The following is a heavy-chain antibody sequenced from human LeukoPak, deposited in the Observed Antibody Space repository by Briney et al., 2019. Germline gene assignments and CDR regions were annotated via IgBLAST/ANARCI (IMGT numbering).Heavy chain of an antibody. CDR2: MNPNGGNT. CDR3: ARGRGSGHKENWFDP. V-gene: IGHV1-8*01. J-gene: IGHJ5*02. D-gene: IGHD6-19*01. CDR1: GYTFTSYD. Sequence: GASVKVSCKASGYTFTSYDIHWVRQTTGHGLEWMGWMNPNGGNTAYAQKFQGRVTMTRITSISTAYMELSSLRSEDTAVYYCARGRGSGHKENWFDPWGQGTLVTVSS.